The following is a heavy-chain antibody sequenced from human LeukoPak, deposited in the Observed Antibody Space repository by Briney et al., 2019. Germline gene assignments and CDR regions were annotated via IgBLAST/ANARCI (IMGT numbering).Heavy chain of an antibody. D-gene: IGHD6-13*01. CDR1: GYTFTSYD. CDR3: ARGQAAARGGYYFDY. J-gene: IGHJ4*02. CDR2: MNPNSGNT. Sequence: GASVKVSCKASGYTFTSYDINWVRQATGQGLEWMGWMNPNSGNTGYAQKFQGRVTITRNASISTAYMELSSLRSEDTAVYYCARGQAAARGGYYFDYWGQGTLVTVSS. V-gene: IGHV1-8*03.